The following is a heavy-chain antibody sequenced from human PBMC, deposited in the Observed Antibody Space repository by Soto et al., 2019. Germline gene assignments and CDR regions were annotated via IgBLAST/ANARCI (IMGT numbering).Heavy chain of an antibody. CDR3: ARAYLGRLPRRADYYYALDV. V-gene: IGHV3-13*05. CDR2: IGSAHDP. CDR1: GFTFSTYD. Sequence: PGGSLRLSCAASGFTFSTYDMHWVRQVPGKGLEWVSAIGSAHDPYYLGSVKGRFSISRENAKNSLYLHMNSLTTGDTAVYYCARAYLGRLPRRADYYYALDVWGQGTTVTVSS. D-gene: IGHD1-26*01. J-gene: IGHJ6*02.